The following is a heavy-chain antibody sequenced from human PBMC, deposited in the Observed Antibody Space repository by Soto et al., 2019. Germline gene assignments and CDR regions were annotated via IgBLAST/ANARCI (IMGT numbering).Heavy chain of an antibody. CDR1: GFTFSSHA. CDR2: ISGNGGTT. J-gene: IGHJ4*02. V-gene: IGHV3-23*01. Sequence: EVQLLESGGGLVQPGGSLRLSCAASGFTFSSHAMSWVRQAPGKGLEWVSGISGNGGTTHYADSVKGRFTIPIDNSKNTLYLQMNSLRVDDTAVYFCAKKRTDGSGSYYLTSDYWGQGTLVTVSS. CDR3: AKKRTDGSGSYYLTSDY. D-gene: IGHD3-10*01.